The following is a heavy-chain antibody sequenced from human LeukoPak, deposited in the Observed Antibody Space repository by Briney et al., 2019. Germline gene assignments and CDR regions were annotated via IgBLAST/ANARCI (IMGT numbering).Heavy chain of an antibody. D-gene: IGHD1-7*01. V-gene: IGHV3-11*01. J-gene: IGHJ4*02. CDR2: ISSSGSTI. CDR3: ARDLYGTTFDY. CDR1: GFTFSDYY. Sequence: GGSLRLSCAASGFTFSDYYMSWIRQAPGQGLEWVSYISSSGSTIYYADSVKGRFTIARDNAKNSLYLQMNSLRAEDTAVYYCARDLYGTTFDYWGQGTLVTVSS.